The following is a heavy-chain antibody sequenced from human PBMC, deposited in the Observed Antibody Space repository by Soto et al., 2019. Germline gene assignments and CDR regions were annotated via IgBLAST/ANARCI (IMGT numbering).Heavy chain of an antibody. CDR3: ARAPILPGATSWLDP. CDR1: GGMFSSFS. D-gene: IGHD2-2*01. CDR2: IIPMTGTP. J-gene: IGHJ5*02. V-gene: IGHV1-69*01. Sequence: QVQLVQSGAEVKTPGSSVEVSCKASGGMFSSFSITWVRQVPGHGLEWMGGIIPMTGTPNYAENFQGRLTLTADASTRTAYLVRSSLKSEDTAVYYCARAPILPGATSWLDPWGQGTVVIVSS.